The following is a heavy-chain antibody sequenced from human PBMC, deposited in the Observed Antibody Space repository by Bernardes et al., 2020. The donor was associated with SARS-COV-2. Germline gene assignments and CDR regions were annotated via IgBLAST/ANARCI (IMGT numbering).Heavy chain of an antibody. J-gene: IGHJ4*02. CDR3: ARERIFYYFDY. CDR1: GGSISSSNYY. V-gene: IGHV4-61*01. CDR2: VYYGGST. D-gene: IGHD3-3*01. Sequence: SETLSLTCTVSGGSISSSNYYWSWIRQSPGKGLEWIGSVYYGGSTNYNPSLKGRVTMSVDTSKNQYSLRLTSVTAADTAVYYCARERIFYYFDYWGQGTLVTVSS.